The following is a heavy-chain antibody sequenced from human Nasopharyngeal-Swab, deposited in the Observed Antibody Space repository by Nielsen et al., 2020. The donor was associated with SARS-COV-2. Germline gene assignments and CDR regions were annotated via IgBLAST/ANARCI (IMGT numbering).Heavy chain of an antibody. J-gene: IGHJ4*02. CDR1: GGSISSHY. V-gene: IGHV4-59*11. Sequence: SETLSLTCTVSGGSISSHYWSWIRQPPGKGLEWIGYIYDGGSTDYSPSLKSRVTISVDTSKNQFSLKLSSVTAADTAVYYCARGFDYWGQGTLVTVSS. CDR3: ARGFDY. CDR2: IYDGGST.